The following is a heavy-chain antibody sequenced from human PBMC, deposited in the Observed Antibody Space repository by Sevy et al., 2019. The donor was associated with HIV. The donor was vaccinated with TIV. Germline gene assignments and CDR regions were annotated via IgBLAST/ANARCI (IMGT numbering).Heavy chain of an antibody. V-gene: IGHV3-23*01. Sequence: GGSLRLSCAASGLTFSSYAMSWVRQAPGKGLEWVSAMSGSGASTYYADSVKGRFTISRDNSKNTVYLQMNSLGVDDTAVYYCAKGEDGYYYYGMDVWGQGTTVTVSS. J-gene: IGHJ6*02. CDR3: AKGEDGYYYYGMDV. CDR2: MSGSGAST. CDR1: GLTFSSYA.